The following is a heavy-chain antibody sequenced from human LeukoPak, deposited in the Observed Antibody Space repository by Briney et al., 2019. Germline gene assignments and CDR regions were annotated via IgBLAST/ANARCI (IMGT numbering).Heavy chain of an antibody. J-gene: IGHJ6*02. Sequence: SETLSITCAVYGGSFSGYYWSWIRQPPGKGLEWIGYIYYSGSTNYNPSLKSRVTISVDTSKNQFSLKLSSVTAADTAVYYCARDRDGYNLGGYYYGMDVWGQGTTVTVSS. V-gene: IGHV4-59*01. CDR1: GGSFSGYY. D-gene: IGHD5-24*01. CDR2: IYYSGST. CDR3: ARDRDGYNLGGYYYGMDV.